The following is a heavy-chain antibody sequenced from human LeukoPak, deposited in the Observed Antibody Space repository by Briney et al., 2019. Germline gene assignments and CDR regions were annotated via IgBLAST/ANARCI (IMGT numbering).Heavy chain of an antibody. D-gene: IGHD6-6*01. V-gene: IGHV3-23*01. Sequence: GGSLRLSCAASGFTFSSYAMSWVREAPGKGREGVSTISGSGGSTYYADSVKGRFTISRDNSKNTLYVQMNSLRAEDTAVYYCAIAPRSIAALGHWGQGTLVTVSS. CDR3: AIAPRSIAALGH. CDR2: ISGSGGST. CDR1: GFTFSSYA. J-gene: IGHJ4*02.